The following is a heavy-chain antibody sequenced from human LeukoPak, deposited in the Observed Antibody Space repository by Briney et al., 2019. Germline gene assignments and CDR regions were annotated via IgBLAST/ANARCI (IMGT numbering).Heavy chain of an antibody. D-gene: IGHD6-19*01. CDR1: GGSISSYY. CDR2: IYYSGST. CDR3: AREYSSGWYSNWYFDL. J-gene: IGHJ2*01. Sequence: SETLSLTCTVSGGSISSYYWSWIRQPPGKGLEWIGYIYYSGSTNYNPSLKSRVTISVDTSKNQFSLKLSSVTAADTAVYYCAREYSSGWYSNWYFDLWGRGTLVTVSS. V-gene: IGHV4-59*01.